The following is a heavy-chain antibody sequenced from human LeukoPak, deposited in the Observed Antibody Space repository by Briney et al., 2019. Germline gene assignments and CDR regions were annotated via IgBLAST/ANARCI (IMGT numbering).Heavy chain of an antibody. D-gene: IGHD1-26*01. CDR2: ISAYNGNT. V-gene: IGHV1-18*01. CDR3: ARVPRGEWDLLALKAFDI. CDR1: GYTFTSYG. J-gene: IGHJ3*02. Sequence: GASVKVSCKASGYTFTSYGISWVRQAPGQGLEWMGWISAYNGNTNYAQKLQGRVTMTTDTSTSTAYMELRSLRSDDTAVYYCARVPRGEWDLLALKAFDIWGQGTMVTVSS.